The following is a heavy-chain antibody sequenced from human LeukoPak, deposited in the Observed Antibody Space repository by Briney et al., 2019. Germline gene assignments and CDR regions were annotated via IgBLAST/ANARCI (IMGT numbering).Heavy chain of an antibody. CDR1: GGSISSSNW. CDR3: AREWELPRDYYYYMDV. Sequence: SETLSLTCAVSGGSISSSNWWSWVRQPPGKGLEWIGEIYHTGSTYYNPSLKSRVTISVDTSKNQFSLKLSSVTAADTAVYYCAREWELPRDYYYYMDVWGKGTTVTISS. D-gene: IGHD1-26*01. J-gene: IGHJ6*03. CDR2: IYHTGST. V-gene: IGHV4-4*02.